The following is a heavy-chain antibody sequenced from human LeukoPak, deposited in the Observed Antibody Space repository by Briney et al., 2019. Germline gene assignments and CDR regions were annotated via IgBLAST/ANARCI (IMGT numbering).Heavy chain of an antibody. V-gene: IGHV3-48*02. Sequence: PGGSLRLSCAASGSTFSGYAMSWVRQAPGKGLEWVSAISSSSSTIYYADSVKGRFTISRDNAKNSLYLQMNSLRDEDTAVYYCARDPGIAAALAWFDPWGQGTLVTVSS. D-gene: IGHD6-13*01. CDR1: GSTFSGYA. CDR2: ISSSSSTI. J-gene: IGHJ5*02. CDR3: ARDPGIAAALAWFDP.